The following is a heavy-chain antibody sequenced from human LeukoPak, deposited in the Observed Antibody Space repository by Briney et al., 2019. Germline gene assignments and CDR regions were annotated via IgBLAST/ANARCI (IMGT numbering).Heavy chain of an antibody. CDR2: IYPGDSDT. Sequence: GESLQISCQGSGYSFTSYWIGWVRQMPGKGLEWMGIIYPGDSDTRYSPSFQGQVTISADKSISTAYLQWSSLKASDTAMYYCARHPNSPEEYFDYWGQGTLVTVSS. CDR3: ARHPNSPEEYFDY. V-gene: IGHV5-51*01. CDR1: GYSFTSYW. J-gene: IGHJ4*02. D-gene: IGHD4-23*01.